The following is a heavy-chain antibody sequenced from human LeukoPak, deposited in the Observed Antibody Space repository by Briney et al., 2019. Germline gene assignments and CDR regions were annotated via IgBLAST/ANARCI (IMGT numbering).Heavy chain of an antibody. CDR3: ARCGAAVTTHFSH. D-gene: IGHD4-17*01. V-gene: IGHV1-18*01. CDR1: GYSFSIYG. Sequence: ASVQVSCKASGYSFSIYGITWVRQAPGQGLEYLGWISASDGTTNYAQKVQDRVTMTTDTSTSTAYLELRSLRSGDTAVYYCARCGAAVTTHFSHWGQGTLVTVSS. J-gene: IGHJ4*02. CDR2: ISASDGTT.